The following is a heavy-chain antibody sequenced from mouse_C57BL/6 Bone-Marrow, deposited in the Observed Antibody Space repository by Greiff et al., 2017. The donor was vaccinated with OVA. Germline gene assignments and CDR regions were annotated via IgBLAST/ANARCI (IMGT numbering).Heavy chain of an antibody. D-gene: IGHD2-1*01. CDR3: ARLLSKAMDY. CDR2: ISGGGGNT. V-gene: IGHV5-9*01. CDR1: GFTFSSYT. Sequence: DVQLQESGGGLVKPGGSLKLSCAASGFTFSSYTMSWVRQTPEKRLEWVATISGGGGNTYYPDSVKGRFTISRDNAKNTLYLQMISLRSEDTALYYCARLLSKAMDYWGQGTSVTVSS. J-gene: IGHJ4*01.